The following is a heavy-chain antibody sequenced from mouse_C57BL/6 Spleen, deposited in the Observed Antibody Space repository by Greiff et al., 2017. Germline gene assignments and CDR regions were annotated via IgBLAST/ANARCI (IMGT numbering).Heavy chain of an antibody. Sequence: QVQLQQPGAELVKPGASVKLSCKASGYTFTSYWMHWVKQRPGRGLGWIGRIDPNSGGTKYNEKFKSKATLTVDTPSSTAYMQLSSLTSEDSAVYYCARSVVHWYFDVWGTGTTVTVSS. CDR1: GYTFTSYW. D-gene: IGHD1-1*01. CDR3: ARSVVHWYFDV. J-gene: IGHJ1*03. CDR2: IDPNSGGT. V-gene: IGHV1-72*01.